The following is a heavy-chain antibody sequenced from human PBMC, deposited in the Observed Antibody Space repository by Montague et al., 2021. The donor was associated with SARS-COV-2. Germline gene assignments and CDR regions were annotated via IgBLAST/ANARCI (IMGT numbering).Heavy chain of an antibody. CDR3: ARASYYPLTGYFPLDL. CDR1: DDSMRGADYH. J-gene: IGHJ5*02. D-gene: IGHD3-9*01. CDR2: ISYSGTT. V-gene: IGHV4-31*03. Sequence: TLSLTCSVSDDSMRGADYHWTWIRQHSGTALEWIGYISYSGTTHYNPSLESRTSMAMDKSRKQFSLKLTSVTAADTAVYYCARASYYPLTGYFPLDLWGQGTLVTVSS.